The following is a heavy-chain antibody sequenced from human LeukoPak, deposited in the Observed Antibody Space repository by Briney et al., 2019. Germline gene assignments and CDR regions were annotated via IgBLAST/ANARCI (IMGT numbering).Heavy chain of an antibody. J-gene: IGHJ4*02. Sequence: GRSLRLSCAASGFTFSSYGMHWVRQAPGKGLEWVAVIWYDGSNKYYADAVKGRFTISRGNSKNTLYLQMNSLRAEDTAVYYCARELTYGSGDYYFDYWGQGTLVTVSS. CDR3: ARELTYGSGDYYFDY. CDR1: GFTFSSYG. CDR2: IWYDGSNK. D-gene: IGHD3-10*01. V-gene: IGHV3-33*01.